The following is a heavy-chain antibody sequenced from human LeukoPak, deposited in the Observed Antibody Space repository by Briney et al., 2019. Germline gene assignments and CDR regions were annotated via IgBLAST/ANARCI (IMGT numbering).Heavy chain of an antibody. V-gene: IGHV3-9*01. J-gene: IGHJ4*02. Sequence: PGGSLRLSCAASGLTFSTYAMHWVRQVPGKGLEWVSGITWNSAPIGYADSVKGRFTISRDNSKNSLYLQMNSLTVEDTAVYYCAKNRSGWYYLDYWGQGTLVTVSS. CDR3: AKNRSGWYYLDY. CDR2: ITWNSAPI. CDR1: GLTFSTYA. D-gene: IGHD6-19*01.